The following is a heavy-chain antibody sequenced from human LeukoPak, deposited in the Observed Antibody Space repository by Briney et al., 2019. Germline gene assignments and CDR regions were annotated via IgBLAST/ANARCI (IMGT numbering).Heavy chain of an antibody. CDR3: ARVDTAMVTSGY. Sequence: GASVKVSCKASGGTFSSYAISWVRQAPGQGLEWMGRIIPILGIANYAQKFQGRVTITADKSTSTAYMELSSLRSEDTAVYYCARVDTAMVTSGYWGQGTLVTVSS. V-gene: IGHV1-69*04. J-gene: IGHJ4*02. CDR2: IIPILGIA. CDR1: GGTFSSYA. D-gene: IGHD5-18*01.